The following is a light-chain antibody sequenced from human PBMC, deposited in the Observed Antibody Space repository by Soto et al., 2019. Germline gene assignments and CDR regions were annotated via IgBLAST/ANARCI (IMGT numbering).Light chain of an antibody. CDR1: QGISSY. Sequence: AIRMTQSPSSFSASTGDRVTITCRASQGISSYLAWYQQKPGKAPKLLIYAASTLQSWVQSRFSGSGSGTDFTLTISGLQSEDFATYYCQQYYSYPPTVGQGTKVEIK. V-gene: IGKV1-8*01. J-gene: IGKJ1*01. CDR3: QQYYSYPPT. CDR2: AAS.